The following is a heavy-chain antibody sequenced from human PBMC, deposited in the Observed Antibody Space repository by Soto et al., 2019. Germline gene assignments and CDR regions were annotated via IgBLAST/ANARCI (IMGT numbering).Heavy chain of an antibody. CDR3: AKDVKWGGMTTIHYFDS. CDR1: GFIFDDYG. CDR2: INWNGGST. V-gene: IGHV3-20*04. D-gene: IGHD2-21*02. J-gene: IGHJ4*02. Sequence: GGSLRLSCAASGFIFDDYGMSWVRQAPGKGLEWVSGINWNGGSTGYADSVKGRFTISRDNAKNSLYLQMNSLRPVDTALYYCAKDVKWGGMTTIHYFDSWGQGTQVTVSS.